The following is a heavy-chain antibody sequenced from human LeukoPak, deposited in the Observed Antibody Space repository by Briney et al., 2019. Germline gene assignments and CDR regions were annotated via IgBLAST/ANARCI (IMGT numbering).Heavy chain of an antibody. CDR2: ISYDGSNK. Sequence: AGGSLRLSCAASGFTFSSYAMHWVRQAPGKGLEWVAVISYDGSNKYYADSVKGRFTTSRDNSKNTLYLQMNSLRAEDTAVYYCARDQARGWYDYWGQGTLVTVSS. D-gene: IGHD6-19*01. CDR1: GFTFSSYA. J-gene: IGHJ4*02. CDR3: ARDQARGWYDY. V-gene: IGHV3-30-3*01.